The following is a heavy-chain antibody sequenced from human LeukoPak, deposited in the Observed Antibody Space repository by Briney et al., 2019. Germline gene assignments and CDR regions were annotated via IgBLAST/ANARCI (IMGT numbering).Heavy chain of an antibody. J-gene: IGHJ4*02. D-gene: IGHD3-10*01. Sequence: ASVKVSCKTTGCTFTDYNIHWVRQAPGQGPEWMGRITPKNAATNYAQQLQGRITMTRVTSITTAYMELTNLISDDTAVYYCARGAGSGTYRRFDFWGQGILITVSS. V-gene: IGHV1-2*02. CDR1: GCTFTDYN. CDR2: ITPKNAAT. CDR3: ARGAGSGTYRRFDF.